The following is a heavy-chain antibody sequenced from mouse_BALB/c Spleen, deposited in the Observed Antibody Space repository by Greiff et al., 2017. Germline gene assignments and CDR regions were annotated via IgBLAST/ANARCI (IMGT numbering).Heavy chain of an antibody. Sequence: EVMLVESGGGLVKPGGSLKLSCAASGFTFSDYYMYWVRQTPEKRLEWVATISDGGSYTYYPDSVKGRFTISRDNAKNNLYLQMSSLKSEDTAMYYCARGKLGSLFDYWGQGTTLTVSS. CDR3: ARGKLGSLFDY. D-gene: IGHD3-1*01. J-gene: IGHJ2*01. CDR2: ISDGGSYT. CDR1: GFTFSDYY. V-gene: IGHV5-4*02.